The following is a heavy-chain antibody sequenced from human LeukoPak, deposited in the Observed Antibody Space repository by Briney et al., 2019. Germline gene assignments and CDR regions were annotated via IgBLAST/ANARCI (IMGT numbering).Heavy chain of an antibody. CDR1: GFTFNNYW. CDR2: IDNDGSST. D-gene: IGHD2-15*01. J-gene: IGHJ4*02. Sequence: TGGSLRLSCAASGFTFNNYWMQCVSHAPGKGLVWVARIDNDGSSTVYADSVKGRFTISRDNAKNTVYLQMNRLRGEDTALYYCVRGLQGPDYWGQGTLVIVSS. CDR3: VRGLQGPDY. V-gene: IGHV3-74*01.